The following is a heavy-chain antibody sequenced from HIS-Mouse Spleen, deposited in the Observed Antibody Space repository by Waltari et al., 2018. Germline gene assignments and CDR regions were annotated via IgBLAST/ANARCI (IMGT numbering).Heavy chain of an antibody. D-gene: IGHD6-13*01. CDR2: IYYSGST. V-gene: IGHV4-39*07. CDR3: ARDHGQQLVRAYYYSMDV. Sequence: QLQLQESGPGLVKPSETLSLTCTVSGGSISSSSYYWGWIRQPPGKGLEWIGSIYYSGSTYYNPSLKSRVTISVDTSKNQFSLKLSSVTAADTAVYYCARDHGQQLVRAYYYSMDVWGQGTTVTVSS. CDR1: GGSISSSSYY. J-gene: IGHJ6*02.